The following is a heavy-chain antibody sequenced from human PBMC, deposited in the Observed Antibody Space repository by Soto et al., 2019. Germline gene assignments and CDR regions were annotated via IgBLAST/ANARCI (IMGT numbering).Heavy chain of an antibody. CDR3: ARGSALIGLDY. J-gene: IGHJ4*02. V-gene: IGHV3-21*01. D-gene: IGHD3-22*01. CDR1: GFMFSRYS. Sequence: PGGSLRLSCAVSGFMFSRYSMNWVRQAPGKGLEWVSSIGTSGSYIYDTDSVKGRFTISRDNTKDSLYLQMNSLRAEDTAIYYCARGSALIGLDYWGQGTPVTVSS. CDR2: IGTSGSYI.